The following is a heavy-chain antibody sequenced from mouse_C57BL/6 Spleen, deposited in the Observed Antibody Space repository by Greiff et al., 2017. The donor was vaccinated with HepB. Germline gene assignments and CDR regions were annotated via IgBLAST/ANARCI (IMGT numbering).Heavy chain of an antibody. J-gene: IGHJ3*01. Sequence: EVKLMESGGGLVKPGGSLKLSCAASGFTFSDYGMQWVRQAPEKGLEWVAYISSGSSTIYYADTVKGRFTISRDNAKNTLFLQMTSLRSEDTAMYYCARGSFTGTWFAYWGQGTLVTVSA. CDR2: ISSGSSTI. V-gene: IGHV5-17*01. CDR3: ARGSFTGTWFAY. D-gene: IGHD4-1*01. CDR1: GFTFSDYG.